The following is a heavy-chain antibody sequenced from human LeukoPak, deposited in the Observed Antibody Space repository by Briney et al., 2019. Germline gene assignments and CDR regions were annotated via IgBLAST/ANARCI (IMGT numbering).Heavy chain of an antibody. J-gene: IGHJ4*02. D-gene: IGHD6-19*01. CDR2: IYYSGST. V-gene: IGHV4-39*01. CDR3: ARFIAVAGNALY. Sequence: SETLSLTCTVSGGSISSSSYYWGWIRQSPGKGLEWIGSIYYSGSTYYNPSLKSRVTISVDTSKNQFSLKLSSVTAADTAVYYCARFIAVAGNALYWGQGTLVTVSS. CDR1: GGSISSSSYY.